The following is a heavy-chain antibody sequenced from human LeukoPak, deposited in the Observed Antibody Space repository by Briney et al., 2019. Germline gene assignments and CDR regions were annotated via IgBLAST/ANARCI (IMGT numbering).Heavy chain of an antibody. V-gene: IGHV3-30*01. J-gene: IGHJ4*02. D-gene: IGHD1-26*01. Sequence: PGGSLRLSCAASGFTLSSYAMHWVRQAPGKGLEWGAIISYDGSNEHYADSVKGRFTISRDNSKNTLYLQMNSLRAEDTAICYCTRGRGSYSLDYWGRGTLVTVSS. CDR3: TRGRGSYSLDY. CDR1: GFTLSSYA. CDR2: ISYDGSNE.